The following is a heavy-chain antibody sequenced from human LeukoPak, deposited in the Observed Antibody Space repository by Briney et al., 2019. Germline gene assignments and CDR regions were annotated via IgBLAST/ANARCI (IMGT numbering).Heavy chain of an antibody. CDR2: ISSSGRNI. D-gene: IGHD2-2*01. Sequence: GGSLRLSCAASGFTFSRYEMKWVRQATGKGVEGVSYISSSGRNIYYAGSVKGRFNICRDKAKNSLYLQMNSLRAEDTAVYYCARVTPAATWFDPWGQGTLVTVSS. J-gene: IGHJ5*02. CDR3: ARVTPAATWFDP. V-gene: IGHV3-48*03. CDR1: GFTFSRYE.